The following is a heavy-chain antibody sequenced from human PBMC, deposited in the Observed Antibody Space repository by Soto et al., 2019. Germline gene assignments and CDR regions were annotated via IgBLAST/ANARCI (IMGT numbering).Heavy chain of an antibody. J-gene: IGHJ6*02. CDR3: ARQGIAVAGTRYYYGMDV. Sequence: SETLSLTCTVSGGSISSSSYYWGWIRQPPGKGLEWIGSIYYSGSTYYNPSLKSRVTISVDTSKNQFSLKLSSVTAADTAVYYCARQGIAVAGTRYYYGMDVWGQGTTVT. D-gene: IGHD6-19*01. V-gene: IGHV4-39*01. CDR1: GGSISSSSYY. CDR2: IYYSGST.